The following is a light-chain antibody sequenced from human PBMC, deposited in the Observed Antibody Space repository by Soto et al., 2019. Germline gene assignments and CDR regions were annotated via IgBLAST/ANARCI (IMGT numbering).Light chain of an antibody. CDR3: QQYGSSPWT. CDR1: QSVSENY. V-gene: IGKV3-20*01. Sequence: EILLTQSPGTLSLSPGERVTLSCRASQSVSENYLAWYQQKPGQAPRLLVSAASSRATGIPDRFSGSGSGTDFTLTISRLEPEDFAVYYCQQYGSSPWTFGQGTKVEIK. CDR2: AAS. J-gene: IGKJ1*01.